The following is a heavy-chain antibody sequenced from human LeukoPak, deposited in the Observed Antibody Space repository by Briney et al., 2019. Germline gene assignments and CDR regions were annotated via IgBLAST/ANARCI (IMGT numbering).Heavy chain of an antibody. CDR1: GGSISSYY. Sequence: SETLSLTCAVYGGSISSYYWSWIRQPAGKGLEWIGRIYTSGSTNYNPSLKSRVTMSVDTSKNQFSLKLSSVTAADTAVYYCAREKVYYYGSGMTDYYYCYMDVWGKGTTVTVSS. J-gene: IGHJ6*03. CDR2: IYTSGST. CDR3: AREKVYYYGSGMTDYYYCYMDV. D-gene: IGHD3-10*01. V-gene: IGHV4-4*07.